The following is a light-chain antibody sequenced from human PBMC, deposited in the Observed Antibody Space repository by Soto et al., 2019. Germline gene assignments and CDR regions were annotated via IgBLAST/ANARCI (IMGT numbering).Light chain of an antibody. CDR1: QSISRF. V-gene: IGKV1-39*01. Sequence: DIQITQSPSSLSASVGQRVTITFRSSQSISRFLNWYQQKPGKAPQLLIYDASSLQSGVPSRFSGSGSGTDFTLTISNLQPEDFATYYCQKSSSPPPITFGKGTRLEIK. J-gene: IGKJ5*01. CDR2: DAS. CDR3: QKSSSPPPIT.